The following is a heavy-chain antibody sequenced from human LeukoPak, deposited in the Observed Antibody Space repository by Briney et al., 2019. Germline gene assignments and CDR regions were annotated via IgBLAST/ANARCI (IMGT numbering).Heavy chain of an antibody. D-gene: IGHD5-18*01. CDR3: AVEVNTSAFDAFDI. CDR2: IYPDDSDT. V-gene: IGHV5-51*01. Sequence: GESLQISCKGSGCGFTKYWIGWVRPMPGKGLEWMGIIYPDDSDTKYSPSFQGQVTISADKSISTAYLQWSSLKASDTAMYYCAVEVNTSAFDAFDIWGQGTMVTVS. CDR1: GCGFTKYW. J-gene: IGHJ3*02.